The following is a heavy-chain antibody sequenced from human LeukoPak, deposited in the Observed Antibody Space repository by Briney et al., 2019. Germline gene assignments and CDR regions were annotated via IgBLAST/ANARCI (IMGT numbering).Heavy chain of an antibody. J-gene: IGHJ4*02. Sequence: GGSLRLSCAASGFTFSSSAMSWVRQVPGRGLEWVSGISASGGSTSYADSVRGRFTISRDNSKNTLYVQMNSLRDEDTAVYYCAKDHRWESPHYLDSWGQGTLVTASS. CDR2: ISASGGST. V-gene: IGHV3-23*01. D-gene: IGHD1-26*01. CDR1: GFTFSSSA. CDR3: AKDHRWESPHYLDS.